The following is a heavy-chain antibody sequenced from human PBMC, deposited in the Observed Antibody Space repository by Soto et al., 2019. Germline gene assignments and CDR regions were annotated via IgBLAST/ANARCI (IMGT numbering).Heavy chain of an antibody. Sequence: QVQLVQSGAEVKKPGSSVKVSCKASGGAFSSYAISWVRQAPGQGLEWMGGIIPIFGTANYAQKFQGRVTMTADESTSTAYMELSSLRSEDTAVYYCARVVDGPNGMDVWGQGTTVTVSS. D-gene: IGHD2-2*01. CDR2: IIPIFGTA. CDR1: GGAFSSYA. V-gene: IGHV1-69*12. J-gene: IGHJ6*02. CDR3: ARVVDGPNGMDV.